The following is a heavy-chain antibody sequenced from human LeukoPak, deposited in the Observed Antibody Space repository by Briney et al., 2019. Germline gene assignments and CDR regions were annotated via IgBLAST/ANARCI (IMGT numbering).Heavy chain of an antibody. V-gene: IGHV4-39*07. CDR3: ARADSGSGGIDY. J-gene: IGHJ4*02. D-gene: IGHD3-10*01. Sequence: PSGTLSLTCTVSGGSISSSSYFWGWTRHPPGEGLGWIGSIFYSGSTYYNPSLNSRVTISIDTSKNQFSLRLSSVTAADTAVYYCARADSGSGGIDYWGQGTLVTVSS. CDR1: GGSISSSSYF. CDR2: IFYSGST.